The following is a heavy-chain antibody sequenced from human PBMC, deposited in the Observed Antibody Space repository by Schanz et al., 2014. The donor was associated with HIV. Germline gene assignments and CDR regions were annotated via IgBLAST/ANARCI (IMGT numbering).Heavy chain of an antibody. J-gene: IGHJ4*02. CDR3: ARDKSNLGMAS. V-gene: IGHV3-30*03. Sequence: QVQLVESGGGVVQPGRSLRLSCAASGFTFNSYGMHWVRQAPGKGLEWVSVISYDGRNKLYADSVKGRFTISRDNSKNTMYLKMNSLRVDDTAVYYCARDKSNLGMASWGQGTLVTVSS. CDR2: ISYDGRNK. CDR1: GFTFNSYG.